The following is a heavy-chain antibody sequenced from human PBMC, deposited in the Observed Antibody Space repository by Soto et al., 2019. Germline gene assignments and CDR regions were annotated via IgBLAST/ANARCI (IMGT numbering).Heavy chain of an antibody. Sequence: QVQLQESGPGLVKPSETLSLTCTVSGGSISSYYWSWIRQPPGKGLEWIGYIYYSGSTNYNPSLKSLVTISVDMSKDQFSLKLTPGTAADTAVYYCARRYGGAFDIWGQGTMVTVSS. CDR2: IYYSGST. D-gene: IGHD4-17*01. V-gene: IGHV4-59*01. CDR1: GGSISSYY. J-gene: IGHJ3*02. CDR3: ARRYGGAFDI.